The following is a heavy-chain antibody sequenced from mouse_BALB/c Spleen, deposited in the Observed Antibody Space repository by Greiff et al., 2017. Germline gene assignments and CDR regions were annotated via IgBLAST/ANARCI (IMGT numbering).Heavy chain of an antibody. Sequence: VHLVESGPGLVAPSQSLSITCTVSGFSLTSYGVHWVRQPPGKGLEWLGVIWAGGSTNYNSALMSRLSISKDNSKSQVFLKMNSLQTDGTAMYYCARAHYYGSSSRLDYWGQGTTLTVSS. J-gene: IGHJ2*01. CDR3: ARAHYYGSSSRLDY. CDR2: IWAGGST. V-gene: IGHV2-9*02. CDR1: GFSLTSYG. D-gene: IGHD1-1*01.